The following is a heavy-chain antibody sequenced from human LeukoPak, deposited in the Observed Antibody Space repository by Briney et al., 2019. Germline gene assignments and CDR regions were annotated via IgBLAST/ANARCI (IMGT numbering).Heavy chain of an antibody. CDR3: ARAPYYDFWSGSEDYFDY. J-gene: IGHJ4*02. Sequence: GSLRLSCAASGFPFSSYSMNWVRQAPGKGLEWVSSISSSSSYIYYADSVKGRFTISRDNAKNSLYLQMNSLRAEDTAVYYCARAPYYDFWSGSEDYFDYWGQGTLVTVSA. CDR2: ISSSSSYI. V-gene: IGHV3-21*01. D-gene: IGHD3-3*01. CDR1: GFPFSSYS.